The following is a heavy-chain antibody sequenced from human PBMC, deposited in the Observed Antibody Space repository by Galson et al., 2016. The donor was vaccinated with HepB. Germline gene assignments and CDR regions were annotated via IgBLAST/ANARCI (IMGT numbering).Heavy chain of an antibody. J-gene: IGHJ4*02. CDR2: IIPKFGTP. Sequence: SVKVSCKAPGDTFSTYGINWVRQAPGQGLEWMGGIIPKFGTPNYAQKFQGRVTTTADESTSTAYMALSSLRSEDTAMYYCTTGYTNTWYADTFDYWGPGTLVTVSS. CDR3: TTGYTNTWYADTFDY. D-gene: IGHD2-2*02. CDR1: GDTFSTYG. V-gene: IGHV1-69*13.